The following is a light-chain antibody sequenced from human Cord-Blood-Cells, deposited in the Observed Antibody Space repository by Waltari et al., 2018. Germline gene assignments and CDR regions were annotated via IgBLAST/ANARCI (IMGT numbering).Light chain of an antibody. Sequence: QSALTQPASVSGSPGQSITISCTGTSSDVASYNLFSWYQQHPGKAPKLMIYEVSKRPSGVSNRFSGSKSGNTASLTISGLQAEDEADYYCCSYAGSSTLVFGGGTKLTVL. CDR3: CSYAGSSTLV. V-gene: IGLV2-23*02. J-gene: IGLJ2*01. CDR2: EVS. CDR1: SSDVASYNL.